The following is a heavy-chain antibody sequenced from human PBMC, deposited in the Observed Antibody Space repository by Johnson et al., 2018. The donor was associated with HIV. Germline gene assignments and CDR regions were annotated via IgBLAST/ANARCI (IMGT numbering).Heavy chain of an antibody. D-gene: IGHD2-15*01. CDR1: GFTFSNAW. J-gene: IGHJ3*02. CDR3: VWYCSGGCSSAFDI. Sequence: QVQLVESGGGLVKPGGSLRLSCAASGFTFSNAWMSWVRQAPGKGLEWVAVISYVGTNEDYADSVKGRFTISRDNSKNTLYLQMNSLRAEDTAVYYCVWYCSGGCSSAFDIWGQGTMVTVSS. V-gene: IGHV3-33*08. CDR2: ISYVGTNE.